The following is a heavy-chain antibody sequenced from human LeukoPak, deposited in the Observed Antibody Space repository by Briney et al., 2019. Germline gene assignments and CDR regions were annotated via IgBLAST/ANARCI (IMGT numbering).Heavy chain of an antibody. Sequence: GESLKISCQGSGYSFTNYWIGWVRQMPGKGLGWMGIIYPGDSDTRYSPSFQGQVTISADKALSTAYMQGSSLKASDTAMYYCARHWGLGYYGSGSYYPWFDPWGQGTLVTVSS. CDR2: IYPGDSDT. V-gene: IGHV5-51*01. CDR3: ARHWGLGYYGSGSYYPWFDP. J-gene: IGHJ5*02. D-gene: IGHD3-10*01. CDR1: GYSFTNYW.